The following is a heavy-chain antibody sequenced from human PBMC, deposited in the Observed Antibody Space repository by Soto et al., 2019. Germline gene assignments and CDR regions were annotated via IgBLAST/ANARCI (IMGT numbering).Heavy chain of an antibody. D-gene: IGHD5-12*01. CDR1: GASISYGGYS. V-gene: IGHV4-30-2*06. CDR2: ISHLEST. J-gene: IGHJ4*02. Sequence: SETLSLTCTVSGASISYGGYSWSWIRQSPGKGLEWIGYISHLESTYFHPSFKSRLTMSIDRTRNQFSLKLSSVTAADMAVYYCARGGGYDSFDYWGQGTPVTVSS. CDR3: ARGGGYDSFDY.